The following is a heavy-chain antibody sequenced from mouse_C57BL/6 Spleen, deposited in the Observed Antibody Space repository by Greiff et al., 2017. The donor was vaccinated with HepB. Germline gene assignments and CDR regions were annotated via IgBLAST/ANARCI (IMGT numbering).Heavy chain of an antibody. V-gene: IGHV1-55*01. D-gene: IGHD1-1*01. CDR3: ARYLRYYGSSLYWYFDV. CDR1: GYTFTSYW. Sequence: QVQLQQPGAELVKPGASVKMSCKASGYTFTSYWITWVKQSPGQGLEWIGDIYPGSGSTNYNEKFKSKATLTVDTSSSTAYMQLSSLTSEDSAVYYCARYLRYYGSSLYWYFDVWGTGTTVTVSS. J-gene: IGHJ1*03. CDR2: IYPGSGST.